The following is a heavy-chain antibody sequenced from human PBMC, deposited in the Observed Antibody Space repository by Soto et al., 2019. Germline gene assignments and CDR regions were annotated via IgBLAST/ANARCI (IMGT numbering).Heavy chain of an antibody. V-gene: IGHV4-59*01. J-gene: IGHJ4*02. Sequence: SETLSLTCTVSGGSISPYYWSWIRQPPGKGLEWIGYIYYSGTTSYIPSLKSRVTMSVDTSSNQFSLKLTSVTAADTAVYYCVRSLYYYDSSGYSFDYWGQGTPVTVSS. CDR2: IYYSGTT. CDR3: VRSLYYYDSSGYSFDY. D-gene: IGHD3-22*01. CDR1: GGSISPYY.